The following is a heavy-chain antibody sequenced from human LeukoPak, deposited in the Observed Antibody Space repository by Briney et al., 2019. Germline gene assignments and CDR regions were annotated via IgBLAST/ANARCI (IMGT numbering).Heavy chain of an antibody. V-gene: IGHV1-18*01. CDR1: GYTFTNHG. CDR3: ARDLGYCSGGSCYRNWFDP. D-gene: IGHD2-15*01. J-gene: IGHJ5*02. Sequence: ASVKVSCKASGYTFTNHGISWVRQAPGQGLEWTGWISGDNGNTNYAQKLQGRVTMTTDTSTSTAYMELRSLRSDDTAVYYCARDLGYCSGGSCYRNWFDPWGQGTLVTVSS. CDR2: ISGDNGNT.